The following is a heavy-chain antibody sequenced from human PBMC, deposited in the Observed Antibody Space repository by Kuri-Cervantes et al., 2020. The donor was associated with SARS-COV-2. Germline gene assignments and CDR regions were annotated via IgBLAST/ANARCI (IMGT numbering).Heavy chain of an antibody. Sequence: SETLSPTCTVSGGSISSSSYYWGWIRQPPGKGLEWIGNIYYSGSTDYNPSLKSRVTISVDTSKNQFSLKLTSVIAADTAVYYCARPYWGYYCGGDCYSSSQTDWYFDLWGRGTLVTVSS. D-gene: IGHD2-21*01. CDR3: ARPYWGYYCGGDCYSSSQTDWYFDL. CDR2: IYYSGST. J-gene: IGHJ2*01. CDR1: GGSISSSSYY. V-gene: IGHV4-39*01.